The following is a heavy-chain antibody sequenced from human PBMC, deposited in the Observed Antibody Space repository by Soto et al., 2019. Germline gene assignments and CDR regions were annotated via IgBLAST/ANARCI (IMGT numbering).Heavy chain of an antibody. V-gene: IGHV1-69*13. Sequence: SGKVCFKTCGGTFSSYAISLVRQAPGQGLEWMGGIIPIFGTANYAQKFQGRVTITADESTSTAYMELSSLRSEDTAVYYCARGEFLAAAGILYYYGMDVWGQGTPVTVSS. D-gene: IGHD6-13*01. CDR2: IIPIFGTA. CDR3: ARGEFLAAAGILYYYGMDV. J-gene: IGHJ6*01. CDR1: GGTFSSYA.